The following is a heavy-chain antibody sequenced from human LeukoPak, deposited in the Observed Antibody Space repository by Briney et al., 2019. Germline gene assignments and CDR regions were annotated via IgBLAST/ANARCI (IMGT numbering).Heavy chain of an antibody. CDR2: INHSGST. CDR3: ARIGYYGSGSYYNVYYYYYMDV. V-gene: IGHV4-34*01. CDR1: GGSFSGYY. Sequence: SETLSLTCAVYGGSFSGYYWSWIRQPPGKGLEWIGEINHSGSTNYNPSLKSRVTISVDTSKNQFSLKLSSVTAADTAVYYCARIGYYGSGSYYNVYYYYYMDVWGKGTTVTVSS. D-gene: IGHD3-10*01. J-gene: IGHJ6*03.